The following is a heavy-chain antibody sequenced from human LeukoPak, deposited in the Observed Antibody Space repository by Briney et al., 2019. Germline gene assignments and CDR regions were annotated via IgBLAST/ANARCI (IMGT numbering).Heavy chain of an antibody. CDR2: IYYSGST. CDR3: ARETRIYGGNPIDY. V-gene: IGHV4-59*01. J-gene: IGHJ4*02. CDR1: GGSTSSYY. Sequence: PSETLSLTCTVSGGSTSSYYWSWIRQPPGKGLEWIGYIYYSGSTNYNPSLKSRVTISVDTSKNQFSLKLSSVTAADTAVYYCARETRIYGGNPIDYWGQGTLVTVSS. D-gene: IGHD4-23*01.